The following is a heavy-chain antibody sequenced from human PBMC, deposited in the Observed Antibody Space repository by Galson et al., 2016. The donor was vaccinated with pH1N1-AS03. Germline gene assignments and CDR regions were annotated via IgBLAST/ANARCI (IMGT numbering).Heavy chain of an antibody. J-gene: IGHJ4*02. CDR3: ATDGTNGLLRWKH. Sequence: SLRLSCAASGFTFSNFAMSWVRQGPGEGLEWVSAISGDGDVTYYADSMKGRLIISRDNSKDTLYLQMSGLRAEDTAEYYCATDGTNGLLRWKHWGQGTLVTVSS. CDR2: ISGDGDVT. V-gene: IGHV3-23*01. CDR1: GFTFSNFA. D-gene: IGHD4-23*01.